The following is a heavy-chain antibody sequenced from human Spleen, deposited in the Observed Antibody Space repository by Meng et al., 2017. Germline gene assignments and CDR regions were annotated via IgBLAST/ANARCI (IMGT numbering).Heavy chain of an antibody. J-gene: IGHJ4*02. Sequence: QGLALQSGAEVKVAGASLRVSCNPSGYAVTDCHIHWVRQAPGQGLEWLGHINPNSGDTLYAQKSQGRVSMTGDTSISTDYVELSSLRSDDTAVYYCVRDENISLGKVFGDYWGQGTMVTVSS. CDR1: GYAVTDCH. CDR3: VRDENISLGKVFGDY. CDR2: INPNSGDT. V-gene: IGHV1-2*06. D-gene: IGHD4-23*01.